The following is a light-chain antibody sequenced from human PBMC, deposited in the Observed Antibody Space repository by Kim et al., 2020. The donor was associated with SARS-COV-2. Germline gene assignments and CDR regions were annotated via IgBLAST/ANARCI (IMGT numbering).Light chain of an antibody. CDR2: AAS. V-gene: IGKV1-39*01. Sequence: SVGDRVTITCRASQSICSYLNWYQQKPGKAPKLLIYAASSLQSGVPSRFSGSGSGTDFTLTISSLQPEDFATYYCQQSYSTPPLTFGGGTKVDIK. CDR1: QSICSY. J-gene: IGKJ4*01. CDR3: QQSYSTPPLT.